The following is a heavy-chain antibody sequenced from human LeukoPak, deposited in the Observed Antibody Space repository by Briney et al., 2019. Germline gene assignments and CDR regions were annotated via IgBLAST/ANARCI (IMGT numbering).Heavy chain of an antibody. J-gene: IGHJ4*02. CDR1: GGSISSSSYY. CDR3: ARTEALLEVGYYFDY. D-gene: IGHD2-15*01. CDR2: IYYSGST. Sequence: SETLSLTCTVSGGSISSSSYYWGWIRQPPGKGLEWIGSIYYSGSTYYNPSLKSRVTISVDTSKNQFSLKLSSVTAADTAVYYCARTEALLEVGYYFDYWGQGTLVTVSS. V-gene: IGHV4-39*01.